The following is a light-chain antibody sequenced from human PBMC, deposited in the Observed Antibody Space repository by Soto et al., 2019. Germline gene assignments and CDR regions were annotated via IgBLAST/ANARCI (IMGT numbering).Light chain of an antibody. V-gene: IGKV3D-15*01. J-gene: IGKJ5*01. CDR2: GTS. Sequence: EIVLTQSPGTLSLSPGETATLSCRASQTIGRNYLAWYQQKPGQAPRLLIFGTSTRATGIPDRFSGSGSGTEFTLTISSLQSEDFAVYYCQQYNNWPFTFGQGTRLEIK. CDR3: QQYNNWPFT. CDR1: QTIGRN.